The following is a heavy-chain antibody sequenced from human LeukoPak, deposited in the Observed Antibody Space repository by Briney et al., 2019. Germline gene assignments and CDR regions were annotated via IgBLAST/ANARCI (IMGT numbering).Heavy chain of an antibody. CDR2: ISGWWGST. CDR1: GFTFSSYA. J-gene: IGHJ6*02. D-gene: IGHD2-2*01. V-gene: IGHV3-23*01. CDR3: AQGGYCSSTSCFKGHYYYYGMDV. Sequence: PGGSLRLPCAASGFTFSSYAMRWVRQAPGKGLEWVSAISGWWGSTFYADSVKGRFTISRDHSKNTLYLQMNSLRAEDTAVYYCAQGGYCSSTSCFKGHYYYYGMDVWGQGTTVTVSS.